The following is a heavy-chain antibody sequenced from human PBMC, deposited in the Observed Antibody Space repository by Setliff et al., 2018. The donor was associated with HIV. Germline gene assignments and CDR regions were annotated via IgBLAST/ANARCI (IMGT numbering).Heavy chain of an antibody. CDR1: GYTFTSYG. CDR3: ARDWWELPALDC. Sequence: ASVKVSCKASGYTFTSYGISWVRQAPGQGLEGMGWVSGYNGNTNYAQNLQGRVTMTTDTSTSTVYMELRSMRSDDTDGYYCARDWWELPALDCWGQGTRVTVSS. D-gene: IGHD2-15*01. J-gene: IGHJ4*02. V-gene: IGHV1-18*01. CDR2: VSGYNGNT.